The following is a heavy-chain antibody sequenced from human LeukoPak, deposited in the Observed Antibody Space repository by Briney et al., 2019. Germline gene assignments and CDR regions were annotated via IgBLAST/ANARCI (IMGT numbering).Heavy chain of an antibody. Sequence: PSETLSLTCTVSGGSISSYYWSWIRQPPGKGLEWIGYIYYSGSTNYNPSLKSRVTISVDTSKNQFSLKLSSVTAADTAVYYCARDDSSYYYMDVWGKGTTVTVSS. D-gene: IGHD3-22*01. CDR1: GGSISSYY. CDR2: IYYSGST. CDR3: ARDDSSYYYMDV. V-gene: IGHV4-59*01. J-gene: IGHJ6*03.